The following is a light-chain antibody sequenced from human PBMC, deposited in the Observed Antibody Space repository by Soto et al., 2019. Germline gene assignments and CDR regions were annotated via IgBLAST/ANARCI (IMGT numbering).Light chain of an antibody. CDR1: QSVSSSY. CDR2: GAS. Sequence: EIVLTQSPGTLSLSPGERATLSCRASQSVSSSYLAWYQQKPGQAPRLLIYGASSRATGIPARFSGSGSGTAFTLTISRLEPEDFAVYYCQQYGSSPWTFGQGPKVEIK. V-gene: IGKV3-20*01. CDR3: QQYGSSPWT. J-gene: IGKJ1*01.